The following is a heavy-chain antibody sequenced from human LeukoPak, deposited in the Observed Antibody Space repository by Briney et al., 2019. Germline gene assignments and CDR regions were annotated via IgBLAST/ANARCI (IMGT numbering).Heavy chain of an antibody. CDR3: ARGTAAAGIDY. CDR2: ISSSSIYI. Sequence: GGSLRLSCAASGFTFSRYSMNWVRQAPGKGLEWVSSISSSSIYIYYADSVKGRFTISRDNAKNSLYLQMNSLRAEDTAVYYCARGTAAAGIDYWGQGTLVTVSS. D-gene: IGHD6-13*01. V-gene: IGHV3-21*01. J-gene: IGHJ4*02. CDR1: GFTFSRYS.